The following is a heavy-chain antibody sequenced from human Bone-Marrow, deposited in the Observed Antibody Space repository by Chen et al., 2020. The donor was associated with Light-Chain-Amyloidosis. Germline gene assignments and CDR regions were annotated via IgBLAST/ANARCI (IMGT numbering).Heavy chain of an antibody. V-gene: IGHV1-24*01. CDR2: FNPEEGEI. CDR3: ATSNTISFEY. CDR1: GYTLSDVS. D-gene: IGHD3-9*01. J-gene: IGHJ4*02. Sequence: QVQVVQSGAEVRKPGASVKVSCKVSGYTLSDVSMHWVRQAPGKGLEWMGGFNPEEGEIIYAQKFQGSVALTEDTSTDTAYMEMTSLRSDDTAMYYCATSNTISFEYWGQGTLVTVSS.